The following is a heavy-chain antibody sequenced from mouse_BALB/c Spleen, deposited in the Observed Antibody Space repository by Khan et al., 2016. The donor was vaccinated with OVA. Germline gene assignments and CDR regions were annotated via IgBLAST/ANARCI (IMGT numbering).Heavy chain of an antibody. Sequence: QVQLKESGPGLVAPSQCLSISCTVSGFSLTDYAVSWIRQPPGKGLEWLGVIRAGGGNYYNSVLQYIMSNSKDNAKNQVFLKVNRLQTDDTAVYYCSKGPPYYGLDYWGQGTSVTVSS. J-gene: IGHJ4*01. V-gene: IGHV2-6-5*01. CDR1: GFSLTDYA. CDR2: IRAGGGN. CDR3: SKGPPYYGLDY.